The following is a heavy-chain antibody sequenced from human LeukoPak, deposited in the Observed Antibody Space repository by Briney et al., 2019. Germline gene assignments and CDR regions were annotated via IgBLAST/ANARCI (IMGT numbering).Heavy chain of an antibody. Sequence: PGGSLRLSCEATGFTFSKYRMHWVRQSPGKGLVWVSSISSSSSYIYYADSVKGRFTISRDNAKNSLYLQMNSLRAEDTAVYYCACTPYGQQLAWFDPWGQGTLVTVSS. V-gene: IGHV3-21*01. J-gene: IGHJ5*02. CDR1: GFTFSKYR. D-gene: IGHD6-13*01. CDR2: ISSSSSYI. CDR3: ACTPYGQQLAWFDP.